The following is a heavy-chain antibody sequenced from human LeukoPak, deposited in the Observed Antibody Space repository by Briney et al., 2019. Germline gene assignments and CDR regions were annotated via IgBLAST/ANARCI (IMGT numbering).Heavy chain of an antibody. CDR3: ARDKGMATIYYYYYMDV. Sequence: SETLSLTCTVSGGSISSSSYYWGWIRQPPGKGLEWIGSIYHSGSTYYNPSLKSRVTISVDTSKNQFSLKLSSVTAADTAVYYCARDKGMATIYYYYYMDVWGKGTTVTVSS. CDR2: IYHSGST. J-gene: IGHJ6*03. D-gene: IGHD5-24*01. CDR1: GGSISSSSYY. V-gene: IGHV4-39*07.